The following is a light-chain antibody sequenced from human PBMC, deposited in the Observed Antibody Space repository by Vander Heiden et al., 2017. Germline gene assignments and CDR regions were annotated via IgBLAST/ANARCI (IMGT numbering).Light chain of an antibody. V-gene: IGKV2-28*01. CDR3: KQALQTPRT. CDR1: QCLLHSNGYNY. Sequence: IVMTEYPLSLPVTPGGPASISCRTSQCLLHSNGYNYLDWYLQKPGQSPQLLIYLGSNRASGVPDRFSGSGSGTDFTLKISRVEAEDVGVYYCKQALQTPRTFGQGTKVEIK. CDR2: LGS. J-gene: IGKJ1*01.